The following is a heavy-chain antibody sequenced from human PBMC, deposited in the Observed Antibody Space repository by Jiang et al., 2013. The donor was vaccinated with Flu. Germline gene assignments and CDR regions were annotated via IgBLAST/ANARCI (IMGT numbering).Heavy chain of an antibody. CDR2: IDPRSSYT. CDR3: VRHAFGGNGWHYFDH. V-gene: IGHV5-10-1*01. D-gene: IGHD3-10*01. Sequence: XPGESLRISCLTSGYIFTDYWITWGAPGARERPGMDGRIDPRSSYTSYSPSLQGRVIMSVDHSISAAYLHWSSLKASDTADYYCVRHAFGGNGWHYFDHWGQGALVTVSS. J-gene: IGHJ4*02. CDR1: GYIFTDYW.